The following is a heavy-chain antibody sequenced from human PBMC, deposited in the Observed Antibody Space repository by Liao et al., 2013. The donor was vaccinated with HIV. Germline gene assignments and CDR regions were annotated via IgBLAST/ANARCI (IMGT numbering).Heavy chain of an antibody. J-gene: IGHJ5*02. Sequence: QLQESGPALVKPSETLSLNCTVSGDSISSHDWSWIRQPAGKGLEWVGRIHTSGSTNYNPSLKSRVTMSVDTSKNQFSLMLSSVTATDTAVYYCARDRTGRLSSGWYSWFDPWGQGTLGHRLL. D-gene: IGHD6-19*01. CDR3: ARDRTGRLSSGWYSWFDP. CDR2: IHTSGST. V-gene: IGHV4-4*07. CDR1: GDSISSHD.